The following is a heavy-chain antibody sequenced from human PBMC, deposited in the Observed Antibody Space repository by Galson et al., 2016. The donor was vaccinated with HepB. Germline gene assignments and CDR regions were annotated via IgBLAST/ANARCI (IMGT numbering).Heavy chain of an antibody. CDR1: GFTFSSYD. Sequence: SLRLSCAASGFTFSSYDMYWVRQSPGKGLEWVAVISYDGVNENYADSVKGRFTISRDDSKDTVFLHMHSMRDEDTALYYCVKDARLGLWLEKGYFQEWGQGTLVTVSS. D-gene: IGHD6-19*01. J-gene: IGHJ1*01. CDR3: VKDARLGLWLEKGYFQE. V-gene: IGHV3-30*18. CDR2: ISYDGVNE.